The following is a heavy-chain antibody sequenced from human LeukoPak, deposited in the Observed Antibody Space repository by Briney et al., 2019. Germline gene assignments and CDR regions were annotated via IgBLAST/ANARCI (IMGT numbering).Heavy chain of an antibody. CDR3: ARVEQQLVHFGD. V-gene: IGHV4-59*01. Sequence: SETPSLTCTVSGGSISSYYWSWIRQPPGKGLEWIGYIYYSGSTNYNPSLKSRVTVSVDTSKNQFSLKLSSVTAADTAVYYCARVEQQLVHFGDWGQGTLVTVSS. CDR2: IYYSGST. J-gene: IGHJ4*02. D-gene: IGHD6-13*01. CDR1: GGSISSYY.